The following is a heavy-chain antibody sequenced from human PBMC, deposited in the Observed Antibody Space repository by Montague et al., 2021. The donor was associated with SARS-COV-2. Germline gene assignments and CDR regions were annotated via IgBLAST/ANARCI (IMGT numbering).Heavy chain of an antibody. Sequence: SETLSLTCTVSGGSISSSSYYWGWIRQPPGKGLEWIGSIYYSGSTYYNPSLKSRVTISVDTSENQFSLKLSSVTAADTAVYYCARYSSGWRVGGIDYWGQGTLVTVSS. J-gene: IGHJ4*02. CDR3: ARYSSGWRVGGIDY. D-gene: IGHD6-19*01. CDR2: IYYSGST. CDR1: GGSISSSSYY. V-gene: IGHV4-39*01.